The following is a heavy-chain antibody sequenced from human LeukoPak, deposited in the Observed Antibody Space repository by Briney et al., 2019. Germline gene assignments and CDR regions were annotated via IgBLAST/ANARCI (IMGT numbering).Heavy chain of an antibody. CDR3: ARPHGSGSYP. CDR2: INHSGST. CDR1: GGSISSSSHY. J-gene: IGHJ5*02. V-gene: IGHV4-39*07. D-gene: IGHD3-10*01. Sequence: SETLSLTCTVSGGSISSSSHYWGWIRQPPGKGLEWIGEINHSGSTNYNPSLKSRVTISVDTSKNQFSLKLSSVTAADTAVYYCARPHGSGSYPWGQGTLVTVSS.